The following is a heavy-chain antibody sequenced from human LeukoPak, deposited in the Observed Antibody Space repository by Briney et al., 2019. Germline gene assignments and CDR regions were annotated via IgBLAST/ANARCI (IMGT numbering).Heavy chain of an antibody. J-gene: IGHJ4*02. D-gene: IGHD3-22*01. CDR1: GYTFTAYY. CDR3: ARAQSPSYYYDSSGYYSPFDY. Sequence: ASVKVSCKATGYTFTAYYMHWVRQAPGQGLEWMGWINPNSGVTKYAQNFQGRVTMTRDTSISTAYMELSRLRSDDTAVYYCARAQSPSYYYDSSGYYSPFDYWGQGTLVTVSS. V-gene: IGHV1-2*02. CDR2: INPNSGVT.